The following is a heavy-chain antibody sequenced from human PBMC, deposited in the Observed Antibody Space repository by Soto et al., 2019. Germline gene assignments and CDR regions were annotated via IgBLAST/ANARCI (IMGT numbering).Heavy chain of an antibody. V-gene: IGHV6-1*01. Sequence: SQTLSLTCAISGDSVSSGSAVWNWIRQSPSRGLEWLGRTYYRSTCHNDYAISVKSRITINPDTSKNQFSLQLNSVTPEDTAVYYGTRESSSGWSDHWGQGTLVTVSS. D-gene: IGHD6-19*01. CDR1: GDSVSSGSAV. J-gene: IGHJ5*02. CDR2: TYYRSTCHN. CDR3: TRESSSGWSDH.